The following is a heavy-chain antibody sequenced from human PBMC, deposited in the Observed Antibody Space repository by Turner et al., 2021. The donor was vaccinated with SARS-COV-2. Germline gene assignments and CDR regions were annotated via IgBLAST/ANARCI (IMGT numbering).Heavy chain of an antibody. CDR2: INPKSGGT. D-gene: IGHD3-22*01. CDR1: GYTFTGHY. V-gene: IGHV1-2*02. Sequence: QVQLVPSGADVKKPGASVKVSCMASGYTFTGHYIHWVRQAPAQGGEGMGWINPKSGGTNYAQKFQGMVTMTRDTSNSTAYMELNRLRSDDTAVYYWARTFHSDSSGDHYVPYFQHWGQGTLLTVSS. CDR3: ARTFHSDSSGDHYVPYFQH. J-gene: IGHJ1*01.